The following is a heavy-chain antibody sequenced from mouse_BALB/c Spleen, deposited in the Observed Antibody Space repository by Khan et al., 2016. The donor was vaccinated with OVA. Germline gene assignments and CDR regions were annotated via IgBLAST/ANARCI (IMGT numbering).Heavy chain of an antibody. CDR2: ISTYSGNT. CDR1: GYTFTDYA. CDR3: ARPAYDGYYDY. Sequence: QVQLQQSGPELVRPGVSVKISCKGSGYTFTDYAMYWVKQSHAKSLEWIGLISTYSGNTNYNQKFRGQATMTVDKSSSTAYMELARLTSEDSAIXYCARPAYDGYYDYWGQGTTLTVSS. V-gene: IGHV1S137*01. J-gene: IGHJ2*01. D-gene: IGHD2-3*01.